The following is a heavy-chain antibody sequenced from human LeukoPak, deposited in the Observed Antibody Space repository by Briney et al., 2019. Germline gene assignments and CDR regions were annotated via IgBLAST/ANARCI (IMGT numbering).Heavy chain of an antibody. J-gene: IGHJ4*02. Sequence: PGGSLRLSCAASGFTFSSYAMSWVRQAPGKGLEWVSAISGSGGSTYYADSVKGRFTISGDNSKNTLYLQMNLLRAEDTAVYYCAKSPGKAAAGSVDYWGQETLVTVSS. D-gene: IGHD6-13*01. CDR3: AKSPGKAAAGSVDY. V-gene: IGHV3-23*01. CDR1: GFTFSSYA. CDR2: ISGSGGST.